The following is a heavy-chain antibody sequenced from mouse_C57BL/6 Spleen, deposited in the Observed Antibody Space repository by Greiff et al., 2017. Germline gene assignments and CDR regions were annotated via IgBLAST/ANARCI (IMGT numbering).Heavy chain of an antibody. V-gene: IGHV5-9*01. Sequence: EVKVVESGGGLVKPGGSLKLSCAASGFTFSSYTMSWVRQTPEKRLEWVATISGGGGNTYYPDSVKGRFTISRDNAKNTLYLQMSSLRSEDTALYYCARCDYDFYAMDYWGQGTSVTVSS. J-gene: IGHJ4*01. CDR2: ISGGGGNT. CDR3: ARCDYDFYAMDY. D-gene: IGHD2-4*01. CDR1: GFTFSSYT.